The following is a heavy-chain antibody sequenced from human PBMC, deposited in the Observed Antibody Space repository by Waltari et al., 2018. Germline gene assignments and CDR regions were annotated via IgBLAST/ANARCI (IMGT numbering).Heavy chain of an antibody. CDR2: INPNSGGT. D-gene: IGHD2-15*01. CDR3: ARDEGGYCSGGSCYLLYDY. Sequence: QVQLVQSGAEVKKPGASVKVSCKASGYTFTGYYMHWVRQAPGQGLEWMGRINPNSGGTNYVQKFQGRVTMTRDTSISTAYMELSRLRSDDTAVYYCARDEGGYCSGGSCYLLYDYWGQGTLVTVSS. V-gene: IGHV1-2*06. CDR1: GYTFTGYY. J-gene: IGHJ4*02.